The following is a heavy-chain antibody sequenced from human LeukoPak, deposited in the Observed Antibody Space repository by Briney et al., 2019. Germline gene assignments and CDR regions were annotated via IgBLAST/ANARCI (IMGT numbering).Heavy chain of an antibody. V-gene: IGHV3-53*01. CDR1: GFTFSSYT. CDR3: ASDYDYPVGFDY. J-gene: IGHJ4*02. CDR2: IYSGGST. D-gene: IGHD3-16*01. Sequence: GGSLRLSCAASGFTFSSYTMTWVRQAPGKGLEWVSVIYSGGSTYYADSVKGRFTISRDNSKNTLYLQMNSLRAEDTAVYYCASDYDYPVGFDYWGQGTLVTVSS.